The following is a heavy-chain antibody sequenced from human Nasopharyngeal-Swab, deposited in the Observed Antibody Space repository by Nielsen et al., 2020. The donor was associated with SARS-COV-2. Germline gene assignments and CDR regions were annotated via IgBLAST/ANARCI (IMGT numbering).Heavy chain of an antibody. Sequence: GESLKISCAASGFTFSNYEMNWVRQAPGKGLEWVSYISESDGTSYYADSVRGRSTISRDNAKNSLYLQMNSLRAEDTAVYYCARASRAWYWGQGALVTVSS. J-gene: IGHJ4*02. CDR3: ARASRAWY. V-gene: IGHV3-48*03. CDR1: GFTFSNYE. CDR2: ISESDGTS.